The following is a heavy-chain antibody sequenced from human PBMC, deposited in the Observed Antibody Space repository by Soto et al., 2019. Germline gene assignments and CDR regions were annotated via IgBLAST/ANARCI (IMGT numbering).Heavy chain of an antibody. D-gene: IGHD6-19*01. V-gene: IGHV4-59*01. Sequence: ASETLSLTCSVSGGSISGSYWSWIRQSPGKGLEWLGYVYYTGSTNYSPSLRSRVSISVDTSKNEFSLRLSSVAAADTAVYFCARSVAVPGAHIDYWGQGTQVTVSS. CDR1: GGSISGSY. CDR2: VYYTGST. CDR3: ARSVAVPGAHIDY. J-gene: IGHJ4*02.